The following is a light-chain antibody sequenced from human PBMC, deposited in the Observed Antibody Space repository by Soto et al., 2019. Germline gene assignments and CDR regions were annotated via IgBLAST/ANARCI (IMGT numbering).Light chain of an antibody. Sequence: DIQMTQSPSSLPASVGDRVTITCRASQSISNFLNWYQQKPGKAPKLLVYAASSLQSGVPSRFSGIGSGTDFTFTISSLHPEDFATYYCQQSYGIPRTFGQGTKVEIK. CDR2: AAS. J-gene: IGKJ1*01. CDR3: QQSYGIPRT. V-gene: IGKV1-39*01. CDR1: QSISNF.